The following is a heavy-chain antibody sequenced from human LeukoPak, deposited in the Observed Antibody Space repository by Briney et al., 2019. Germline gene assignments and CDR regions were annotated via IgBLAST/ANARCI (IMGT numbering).Heavy chain of an antibody. V-gene: IGHV4-4*07. J-gene: IGHJ6*03. CDR2: IYTSGST. CDR3: ARDLSGYYYYYYYYMDV. Sequence: SETLSLTCTVSGGSISSYYWSWIRQPAGKGLEWIGRIYTSGSTNYNPSLKSRVTMSVDTSKNQFSLKLSSVTAADTAVYYCARDLSGYYYYYYYYMDVWGKGTTVTVSS. D-gene: IGHD3-22*01. CDR1: GGSISSYY.